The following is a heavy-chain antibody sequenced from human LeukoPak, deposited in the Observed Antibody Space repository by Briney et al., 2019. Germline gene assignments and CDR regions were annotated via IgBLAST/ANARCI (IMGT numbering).Heavy chain of an antibody. CDR3: AREGGPYRPLDY. CDR1: GGSITSTNY. J-gene: IGHJ4*02. Sequence: PSETLSLTCGVSGGSITSTNYWTWVRPPPGKGLEWIGEVNLQGSTNYNPSLMGRVAISVDTSENHLSLQLTSVTAPDTAVYYCAREGGPYRPLDYSGQGALVTVSS. CDR2: VNLQGST. V-gene: IGHV4-4*02.